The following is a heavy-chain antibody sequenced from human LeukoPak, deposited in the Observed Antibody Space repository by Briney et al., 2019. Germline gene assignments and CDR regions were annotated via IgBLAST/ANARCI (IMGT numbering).Heavy chain of an antibody. J-gene: IGHJ6*03. CDR2: ISSSSSTI. CDR3: ARVGDSSGWYVHYYYYYMDV. V-gene: IGHV3-48*01. Sequence: GGSLRLSCAASGFTFSSYSMNWVRQAPGKGLEGVSYISSSSSTIYYADSVKGRFTISRDNAKNSLYLQMNSLRAEDTAVYYCARVGDSSGWYVHYYYYYMDVWGKGTTVTVSS. D-gene: IGHD6-19*01. CDR1: GFTFSSYS.